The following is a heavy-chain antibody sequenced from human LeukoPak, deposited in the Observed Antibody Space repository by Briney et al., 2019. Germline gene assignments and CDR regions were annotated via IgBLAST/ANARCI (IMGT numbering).Heavy chain of an antibody. CDR2: IWYDGSIK. V-gene: IGHV3-33*06. CDR3: AKDPKSCTGGSCYPKSYFDS. D-gene: IGHD2-15*01. Sequence: PGGSLRLSCVASGFTFDTYGMHWARQAPGKGLEWVALIWYDGSIKYHADSVKGRFTISRDNSKNTLYLQMNSLRAEDTAVYYCAKDPKSCTGGSCYPKSYFDSWGQGSLVTVSS. CDR1: GFTFDTYG. J-gene: IGHJ4*02.